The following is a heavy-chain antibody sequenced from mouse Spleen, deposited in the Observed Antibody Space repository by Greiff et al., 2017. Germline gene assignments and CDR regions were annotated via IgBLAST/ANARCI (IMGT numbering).Heavy chain of an antibody. CDR1: GFNIKNTY. V-gene: IGHV14-3*01. J-gene: IGHJ1*03. CDR2: IDPANGNT. CDR3: ARNYGSSYGYFDV. Sequence: EVKLVESVAELVRPGASVKLSCTASGFNIKNTYMHWVKQRPEQGLEWIGRIDPANGNTKYAPKFQGKATITADTSSNTAYLQLSSLTSEDTAIYYCARNYGSSYGYFDVWGTGTTVTVSS. D-gene: IGHD1-1*01.